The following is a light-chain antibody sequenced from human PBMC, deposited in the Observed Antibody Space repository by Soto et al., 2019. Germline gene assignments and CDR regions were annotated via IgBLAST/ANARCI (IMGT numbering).Light chain of an antibody. CDR2: AAS. V-gene: IGKV1-9*01. CDR3: QQLFDSPIT. J-gene: IGKJ5*01. Sequence: DIQLTQSPSFLSPSRGESVTITCRASQVISTSLAWYQVKPGKAPKLLIYAASTLESGVPSRFRATVSGTEFSLTITSLQPEDFATYYCQQLFDSPITFGHGTRLEIK. CDR1: QVISTS.